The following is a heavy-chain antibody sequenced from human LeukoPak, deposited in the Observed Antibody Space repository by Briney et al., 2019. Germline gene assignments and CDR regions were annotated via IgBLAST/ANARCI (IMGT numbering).Heavy chain of an antibody. CDR3: ARRMAAAVWFDP. J-gene: IGHJ5*02. V-gene: IGHV4-59*08. CDR1: GGSISNYY. CDR2: IYYTGGT. D-gene: IGHD6-13*01. Sequence: SETLSLTCTVSGGSISNYYWSWIRQPPGKGLEWIGYIYYTGGTNYNPSLKSRVTISLDTSKNQFSLKLNSVTAADTAVYYCARRMAAAVWFDPWGQGTPGTVSS.